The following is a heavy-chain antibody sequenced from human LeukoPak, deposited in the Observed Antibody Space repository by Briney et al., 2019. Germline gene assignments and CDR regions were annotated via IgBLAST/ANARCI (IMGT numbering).Heavy chain of an antibody. CDR2: ISGDGGST. D-gene: IGHD3-22*01. J-gene: IGHJ4*02. CDR1: GFTFDDYA. V-gene: IGHV3-43*02. CDR3: AKDKGYYYDSSGYYALIFDY. Sequence: PGGSLRLSCAASGFTFDDYAMHWVRQAPGKGLEWVSLISGDGGSTYYADSVKGRFTISRDNSKNSLYLQTNSLRTEDTALYYCAKDKGYYYDSSGYYALIFDYWGQGTLVTVSS.